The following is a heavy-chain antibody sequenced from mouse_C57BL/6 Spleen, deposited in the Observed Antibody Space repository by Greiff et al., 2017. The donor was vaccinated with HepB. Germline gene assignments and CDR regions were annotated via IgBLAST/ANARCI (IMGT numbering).Heavy chain of an antibody. D-gene: IGHD1-1*01. Sequence: QVKLQQPGAELVRPGSSVKLSCKASGYTFTSYWIHWVKQRPIQGLEWIGNIDPSDSETHYNQKFKDKATLTVDKSSSTAYMQLSSLTSEDSAVYYCARFITTAYFDYWGQGTTLTVSS. CDR2: IDPSDSET. CDR3: ARFITTAYFDY. J-gene: IGHJ2*01. V-gene: IGHV1-52*01. CDR1: GYTFTSYW.